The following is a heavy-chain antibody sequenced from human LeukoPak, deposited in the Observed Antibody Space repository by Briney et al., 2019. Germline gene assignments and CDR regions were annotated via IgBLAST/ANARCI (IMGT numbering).Heavy chain of an antibody. D-gene: IGHD3-16*01. Sequence: GGSLRLSCAASGFTFRSYSMNWVRQAPGKGLEWVAYINGGGRTIFYGDSVKGRFTISRDNAKNSLYLQMNSLRAEDTAVYYCAREPVEGVNDAFDIWGQGTMVTVSS. CDR1: GFTFRSYS. CDR3: AREPVEGVNDAFDI. V-gene: IGHV3-48*04. J-gene: IGHJ3*02. CDR2: INGGGRTI.